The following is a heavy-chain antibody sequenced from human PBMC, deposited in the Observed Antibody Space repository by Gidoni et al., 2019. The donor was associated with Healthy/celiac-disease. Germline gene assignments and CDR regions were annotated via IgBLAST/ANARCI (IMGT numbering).Heavy chain of an antibody. J-gene: IGHJ4*02. Sequence: EVQLLESGGGLVQPGGSLRLSCAASGFTFSSYAMSWVRQAPGKGLEGVSAISGSGGSTYYADSVKGRFTISRDNSKNTLYLQMNSLRAEDTAVYYCAKDTLSSSSEFDYWGQGTLVTVSS. CDR2: ISGSGGST. D-gene: IGHD6-13*01. CDR1: GFTFSSYA. CDR3: AKDTLSSSSEFDY. V-gene: IGHV3-23*01.